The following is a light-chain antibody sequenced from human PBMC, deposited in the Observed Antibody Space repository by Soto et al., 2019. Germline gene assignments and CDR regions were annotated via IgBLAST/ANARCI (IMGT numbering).Light chain of an antibody. V-gene: IGLV2-23*03. CDR1: SSDVGSYNL. CDR3: CSYAGSSTFLV. J-gene: IGLJ2*01. CDR2: EGS. Sequence: QSALTQPASVSGSPGQSITISCTGTSSDVGSYNLVSWYQQHPGKAPKLMIYEGSKRPSGVSNRFSGSKSGNTASLTISGLQTEDEADFYCCSYAGSSTFLVFGGGPKVTVL.